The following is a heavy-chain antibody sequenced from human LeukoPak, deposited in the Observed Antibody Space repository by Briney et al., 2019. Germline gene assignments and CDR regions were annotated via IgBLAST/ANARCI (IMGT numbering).Heavy chain of an antibody. D-gene: IGHD3-10*01. V-gene: IGHV1-18*01. CDR2: ISSYNGNT. CDR1: GYTFTTYG. CDR3: ARGSYGDV. J-gene: IGHJ6*04. Sequence: GASVKVSCKAYGYTFTTYGISWVRQAPGQGLEWMGCISSYNGNTNYAQRVQGRLTMTTDTSTSTAYMELRSLRSDDTAVYYCARGSYGDVWGKGTTVTVSS.